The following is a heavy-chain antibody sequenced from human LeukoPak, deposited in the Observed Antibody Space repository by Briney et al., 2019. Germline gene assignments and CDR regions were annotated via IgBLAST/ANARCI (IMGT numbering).Heavy chain of an antibody. Sequence: EASVKVSCKASGGTFSSYIISWVRQAPGQGLEWMGRIVPILGIANYAQKFQGRVTITADKSTSTAYMELSSLRSEDTAVYYCAREVGGSYSKEHAFDIWGQGTMVTVSS. CDR2: IVPILGIA. CDR1: GGTFSSYI. V-gene: IGHV1-69*04. D-gene: IGHD1-26*01. J-gene: IGHJ3*02. CDR3: AREVGGSYSKEHAFDI.